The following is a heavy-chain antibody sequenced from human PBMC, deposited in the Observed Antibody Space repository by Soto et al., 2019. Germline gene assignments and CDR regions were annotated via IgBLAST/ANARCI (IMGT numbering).Heavy chain of an antibody. D-gene: IGHD1-26*01. CDR2: IKQDGSEK. V-gene: IGHV3-7*03. J-gene: IGHJ4*02. CDR3: TRSQWELLRADY. CDR1: GFTFSSYW. Sequence: PGGSLRLSCAASGFTFSSYWMSWVRQAPGKGLEWVANIKQDGSEKYYVDSVKGRFTISRDNAENSLYLQMNSLRVEDTAVYYCTRSQWELLRADYWGQGTLVTVSS.